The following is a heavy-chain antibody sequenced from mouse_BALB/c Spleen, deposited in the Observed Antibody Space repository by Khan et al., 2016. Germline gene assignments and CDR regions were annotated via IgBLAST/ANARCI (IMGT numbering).Heavy chain of an antibody. V-gene: IGHV3-2*02. Sequence: EVQLQESGPGLVKPSQSLSLTCTVTGYSITSDYAWNWLRQFPGNKLEWLGYISYSGSTSYNPSLNSRLSITRDTSKNQFFLQLNSVATEDTATYYCAIWSRLRNWFAYWGQRTLVTVSA. CDR1: GYSITSDYA. CDR3: AIWSRLRNWFAY. D-gene: IGHD2-2*01. J-gene: IGHJ3*01. CDR2: ISYSGST.